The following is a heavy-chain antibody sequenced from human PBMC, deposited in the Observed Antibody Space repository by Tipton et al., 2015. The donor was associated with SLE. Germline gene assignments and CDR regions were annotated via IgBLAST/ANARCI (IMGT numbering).Heavy chain of an antibody. CDR1: GGSITSYY. V-gene: IGHV4-59*01. D-gene: IGHD3-16*02. CDR3: ARHRLDYDYVWGSYRYFDY. J-gene: IGHJ4*02. CDR2: MYYSGST. Sequence: TLSLTCTVSGGSITSYYWSWIRQPPGKGLEWIGYMYYSGSTNYNPSLKSRVTISVDTSKNQFSLKLNSVTAADTAVYYCARHRLDYDYVWGSYRYFDYWGQGILVTFSS.